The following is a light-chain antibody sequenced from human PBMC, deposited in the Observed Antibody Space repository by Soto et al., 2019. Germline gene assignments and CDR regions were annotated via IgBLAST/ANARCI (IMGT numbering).Light chain of an antibody. CDR2: KVS. CDR1: QSLVHNDGNTY. Sequence: DIVMTQTPLSSPVTLGQAASISCRSSQSLVHNDGNTYLSWFQQRPGQPPRLLIYKVSDRFSGVPDCFSGSGAGRDSTPTLSRVVAEDVGIYCGMQATLSPWTFRQGAKVDIK. V-gene: IGKV2-24*01. CDR3: MQATLSPWT. J-gene: IGKJ1*01.